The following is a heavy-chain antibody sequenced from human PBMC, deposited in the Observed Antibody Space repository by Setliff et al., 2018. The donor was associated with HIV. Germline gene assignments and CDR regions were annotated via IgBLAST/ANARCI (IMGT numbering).Heavy chain of an antibody. V-gene: IGHV4-59*01. J-gene: IGHJ3*02. CDR2: IYYSGST. CDR3: ARRSLEYYYDSSATGAFDI. Sequence: KLSETLSLTCTVSGGSISSYYWSWIRQPPGKGLEWIGYIYYSGSTNYNPSLKSRVAISVGTSKNQFSLKLSSVTAADTAVYYCARRSLEYYYDSSATGAFDIWGQGTMVTVSS. CDR1: GGSISSYY. D-gene: IGHD3-22*01.